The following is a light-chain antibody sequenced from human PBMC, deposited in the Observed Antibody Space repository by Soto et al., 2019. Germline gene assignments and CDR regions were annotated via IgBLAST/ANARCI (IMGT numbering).Light chain of an antibody. CDR2: RNN. CDR3: ATGDDSLSGLV. V-gene: IGLV1-47*01. J-gene: IGLJ2*01. Sequence: QSVLTQPPSASGTPGQRVTISCSGSSSNIGSNYVYWYQQLPGTAPKLLIYRNNQRPSGVPDRFSGSKSGPSASLAISGLRSEDEAHYYCATGDDSLSGLVFGGGTKVTVL. CDR1: SSNIGSNY.